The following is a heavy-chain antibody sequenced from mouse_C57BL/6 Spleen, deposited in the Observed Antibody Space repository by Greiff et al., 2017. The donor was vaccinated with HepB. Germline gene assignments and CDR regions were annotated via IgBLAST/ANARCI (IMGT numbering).Heavy chain of an antibody. CDR3: ARWTTVVGTDY. CDR1: GYTFTSYW. V-gene: IGHV1-55*01. CDR2: IYPGSGST. D-gene: IGHD1-1*01. Sequence: QVQLQQSGAELVKPGASVKMSCKASGYTFTSYWITWVKQRPGQGLEWIGDIYPGSGSTNYNEKFKSKATLTVDTSSSTAYMQLSSLTSEDSAVYYCARWTTVVGTDYWGQGTTLTVSS. J-gene: IGHJ2*01.